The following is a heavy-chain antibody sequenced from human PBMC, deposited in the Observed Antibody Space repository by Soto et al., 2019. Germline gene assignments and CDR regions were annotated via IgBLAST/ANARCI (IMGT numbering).Heavy chain of an antibody. D-gene: IGHD1-1*01. J-gene: IGHJ5*02. CDR3: AADLAPTDPYNWFEP. CDR2: IIPILGIA. CDR1: GGTFSSYT. V-gene: IGHV1-69*02. Sequence: ASVKVSCKASGGTFSSYTISWVRQAPGQGLEWMGRIIPILGIANYAQKFQGRVTITADKSTSTAYMELTSLRYEDTAVYYCAADLAPTDPYNWFEPWGQGTLVTVSS.